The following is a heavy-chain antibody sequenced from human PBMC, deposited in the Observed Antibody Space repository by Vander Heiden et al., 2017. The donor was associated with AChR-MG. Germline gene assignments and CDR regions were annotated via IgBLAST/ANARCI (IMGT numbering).Heavy chain of an antibody. CDR2: IKQDGSEK. CDR3: ARATKTIFGVVHAFDI. CDR1: GFTFSSYW. Sequence: EVQLVESGGGLVQPGGSLRLSCAASGFTFSSYWMSWVRQAPGKGLEWVANIKQDGSEKYYVDSVKGRFTISRDNAKNSLYLQMNSLRAEDTAVYYCARATKTIFGVVHAFDIWGQGTMVTVSS. J-gene: IGHJ3*02. V-gene: IGHV3-7*01. D-gene: IGHD3-3*01.